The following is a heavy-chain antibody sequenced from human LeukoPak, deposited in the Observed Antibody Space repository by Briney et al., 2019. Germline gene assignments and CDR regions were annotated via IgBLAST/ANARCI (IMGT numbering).Heavy chain of an antibody. CDR1: GGSIRSQY. CDR3: ARDRYESGSYSYLDL. D-gene: IGHD1-26*01. J-gene: IGHJ2*01. V-gene: IGHV4-59*11. Sequence: SETLSLTCTVSGGSIRSQYWSWIRQPPGKGLEWIGYIYYSGSTSYNPSLKRRVTISVDTSKNQFSLKLRSVTAADTAVYYCARDRYESGSYSYLDLWGRGTLATVSS. CDR2: IYYSGST.